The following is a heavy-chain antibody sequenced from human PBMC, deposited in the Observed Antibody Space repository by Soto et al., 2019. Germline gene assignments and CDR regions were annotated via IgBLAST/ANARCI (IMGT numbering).Heavy chain of an antibody. CDR1: GGTFSSYA. Sequence: QVQLVQSGAEVKKPGSSVKVSCKASGGTFSSYAISWVRQAPGQGLEWMGGIIPIFGTANYAQKFQGRVTITADESTSTAYMELSSLRSEDTAVYYCARSGPGGYDQSYYYYGMDVWGQGTTVTVSS. CDR2: IIPIFGTA. V-gene: IGHV1-69*12. J-gene: IGHJ6*02. CDR3: ARSGPGGYDQSYYYYGMDV. D-gene: IGHD5-12*01.